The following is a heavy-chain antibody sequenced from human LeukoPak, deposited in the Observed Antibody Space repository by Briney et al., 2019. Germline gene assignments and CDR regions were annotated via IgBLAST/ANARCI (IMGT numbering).Heavy chain of an antibody. CDR2: ISGSGGST. D-gene: IGHD2-2*01. V-gene: IGHV3-23*01. CDR1: GFTFSSYA. CDR3: AKVPAAYNWFDP. J-gene: IGHJ5*02. Sequence: GGSLRLSCAASGFTFSSYAMSWVRQAPGKGLEWVSAISGSGGSTYYADSVKGRFTISGDNSKNTLYLQMNSLRAEDTAVYYCAKVPAAYNWFDPWGQGTLVTVSS.